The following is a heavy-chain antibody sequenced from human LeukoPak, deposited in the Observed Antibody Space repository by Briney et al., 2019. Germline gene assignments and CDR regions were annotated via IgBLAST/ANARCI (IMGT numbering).Heavy chain of an antibody. CDR3: AKDGYDGSGAYIDY. D-gene: IGHD3-22*01. CDR1: GFTFNNNG. J-gene: IGHJ4*02. V-gene: IGHV3-23*01. Sequence: GGSLILSCAASGFTFNNNGMSWGRQAPGKGLEWVSVISASGGSTYYVDSVKGRFTISRDNSRNTLYLQMSSLRAEDTAVFQCAKDGYDGSGAYIDYWGQGTLVTVSS. CDR2: ISASGGST.